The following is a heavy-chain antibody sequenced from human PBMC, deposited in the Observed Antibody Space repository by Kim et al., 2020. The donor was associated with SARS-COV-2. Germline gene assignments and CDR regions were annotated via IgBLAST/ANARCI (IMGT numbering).Heavy chain of an antibody. CDR2: NYYSGST. CDR3: ASFTVTAQGDAFDI. V-gene: IGHV4-59*01. D-gene: IGHD4-17*01. J-gene: IGHJ3*02. Sequence: SETLSLTCTVYGGSISSYYWSWIRQPPGKGLEWIGYNYYSGSTNYNPSLKSRVTISVDTSKNQFSLKLSSVTAADTAVYYCASFTVTAQGDAFDIWGQGTMVTVSS. CDR1: GGSISSYY.